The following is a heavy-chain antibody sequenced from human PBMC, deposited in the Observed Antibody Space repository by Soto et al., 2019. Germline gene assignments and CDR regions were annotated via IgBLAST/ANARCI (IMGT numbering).Heavy chain of an antibody. D-gene: IGHD3-22*01. CDR2: IKSKTDGGTT. Sequence: GGSLRLSCAASGFTFSNAWINWVRQAPGKGLEWVGRIKSKTDGGTTDYAEPVKGRFAISRDDSNNMVYLQMNSLKIEDTAVYYCTTDSYSTIIIVRFDYWGHGTLVSVSS. J-gene: IGHJ4*01. V-gene: IGHV3-15*07. CDR1: GFTFSNAW. CDR3: TTDSYSTIIIVRFDY.